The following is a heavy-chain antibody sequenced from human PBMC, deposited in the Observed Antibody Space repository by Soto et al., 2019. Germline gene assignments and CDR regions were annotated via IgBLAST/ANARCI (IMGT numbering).Heavy chain of an antibody. CDR2: IHYSGST. D-gene: IGHD6-6*01. CDR3: ARGGIAARKGRWFDP. Sequence: SETLSLTCTVSGGSLSDYYLTWIRQPPGKGLEWIGYIHYSGSTNYNPSLKSRVTISVDTSKNQFSLKLRSVTAADTAMYHCARGGIAARKGRWFDPWGQGAPVTVYS. CDR1: GGSLSDYY. J-gene: IGHJ5*02. V-gene: IGHV4-59*01.